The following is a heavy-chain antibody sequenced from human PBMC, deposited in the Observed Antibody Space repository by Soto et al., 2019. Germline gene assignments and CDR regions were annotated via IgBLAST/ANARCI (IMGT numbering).Heavy chain of an antibody. J-gene: IGHJ4*02. CDR3: AKSSGAVAGYYFDY. Sequence: ASGKVSWKASGYTFTSYAMHWVRQAPGQRLEWMGWINAGNGNTKYSQKFQGRVTITRDTSTSTAYMELRSLRSDDTAVYYCAKSSGAVAGYYFDYWGQGTLVTVSS. CDR1: GYTFTSYA. CDR2: INAGNGNT. D-gene: IGHD6-19*01. V-gene: IGHV1-3*01.